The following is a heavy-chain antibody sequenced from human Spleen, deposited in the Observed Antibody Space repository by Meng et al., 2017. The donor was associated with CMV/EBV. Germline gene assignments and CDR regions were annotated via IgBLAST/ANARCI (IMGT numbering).Heavy chain of an antibody. CDR3: ARWSRGSGWPTAIDY. D-gene: IGHD6-19*01. V-gene: IGHV3-21*01. CDR1: GFTFSSYS. J-gene: IGHJ4*02. CDR2: ISSGSNYI. Sequence: GESLKISCAASGFTFSSYSMNWVRQAPGKGLEWVSSISSGSNYIYYADSVKGRFTISRDNAKNSLYLQVNSLRDEDTAVYYCARWSRGSGWPTAIDYWGQGTLVTVSS.